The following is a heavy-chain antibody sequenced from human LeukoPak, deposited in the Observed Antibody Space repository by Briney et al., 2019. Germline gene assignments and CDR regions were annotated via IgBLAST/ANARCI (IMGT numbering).Heavy chain of an antibody. CDR1: GGTFSSYA. Sequence: SVKVSCKASGGTFSSYAISWVRQAPGQGLEWMGGIIPILGTANYAQKFQGRVTITADESTSTAYMELSSLRSEDTAVYYCARELTIFGVVPNAFDIWGQGTMVTVSS. CDR2: IIPILGTA. CDR3: ARELTIFGVVPNAFDI. V-gene: IGHV1-69*01. D-gene: IGHD3-3*01. J-gene: IGHJ3*02.